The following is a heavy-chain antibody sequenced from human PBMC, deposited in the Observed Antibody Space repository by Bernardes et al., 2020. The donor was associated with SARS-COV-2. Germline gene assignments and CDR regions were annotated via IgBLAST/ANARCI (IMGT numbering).Heavy chain of an antibody. CDR3: ARGEGTRAHQYYHGMDF. CDR1: GFTFSSYA. Sequence: GGSLRLSCAASGFTFSSYAMNWVRQAPGKGLEWVSLISASDGTYYAESVKGRFTTSRDNSKNTLHLQMNSLGPEETAVYYCARGEGTRAHQYYHGMDFWGEKTTDTVSS. V-gene: IGHV3-23*01. CDR2: ISASDGT. D-gene: IGHD3-10*01. J-gene: IGHJ6*04.